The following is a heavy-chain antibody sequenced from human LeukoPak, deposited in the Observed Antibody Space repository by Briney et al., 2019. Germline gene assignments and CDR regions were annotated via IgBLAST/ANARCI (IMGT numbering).Heavy chain of an antibody. V-gene: IGHV3-30*19. CDR2: LSSGVINK. D-gene: IGHD2-15*01. Sequence: PGRSLRPSCAASGFTFSTYGIHWVRQAAGKGLEWVGLLSSGVINKHYADSVKGRFIISRDNSMNTLYLQMNSLGGEDTAVYYCARDHEGSGRAFDYWGQGTLVTVSS. CDR3: ARDHEGSGRAFDY. J-gene: IGHJ4*02. CDR1: GFTFSTYG.